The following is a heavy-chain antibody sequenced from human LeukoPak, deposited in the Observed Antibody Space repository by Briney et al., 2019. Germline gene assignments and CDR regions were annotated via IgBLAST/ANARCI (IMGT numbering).Heavy chain of an antibody. CDR3: AKGRLQNYNWFDP. CDR2: ISGSGGST. CDR1: RFTFSSYV. Sequence: GGSLKLSCAASRFTFSSYVMSWVRQAPGKGLEWVSAISGSGGSTYYADSVKGRFTISRDNSKSTLYLQMNSLRAEDTAVYYCAKGRLQNYNWFDPWGQGTLVTVSS. J-gene: IGHJ5*02. V-gene: IGHV3-23*01. D-gene: IGHD4-11*01.